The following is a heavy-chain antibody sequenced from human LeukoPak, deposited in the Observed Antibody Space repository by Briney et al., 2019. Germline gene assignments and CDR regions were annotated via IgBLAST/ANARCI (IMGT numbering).Heavy chain of an antibody. CDR2: IEQDGSEK. CDR3: AKDALYSRSSHVDY. CDR1: GFTFSSYW. D-gene: IGHD6-13*01. Sequence: PGGSLRLSCAAFGFTFSSYWMSWVRQAPGKGLEWVANIEQDGSEKYYVDSVKGRFTISRDNAKYSLYLQMNSLRAEDTAVYYCAKDALYSRSSHVDYWGQGTLVTVSS. J-gene: IGHJ4*02. V-gene: IGHV3-7*01.